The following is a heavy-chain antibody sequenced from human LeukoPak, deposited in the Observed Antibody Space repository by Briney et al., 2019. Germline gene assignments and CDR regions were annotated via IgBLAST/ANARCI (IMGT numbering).Heavy chain of an antibody. Sequence: GASVKVSCKASGYTFTSYDINWVRQATGQGLEWMGWMNPNSGNTGYAQKFQGRVTMTRNTSISTAYMELSSLRSEDTAVYCCARGKYSSSWYYYYYYGMDVWGQGTTVTVSS. CDR1: GYTFTSYD. D-gene: IGHD6-13*01. J-gene: IGHJ6*02. CDR3: ARGKYSSSWYYYYYYGMDV. V-gene: IGHV1-8*01. CDR2: MNPNSGNT.